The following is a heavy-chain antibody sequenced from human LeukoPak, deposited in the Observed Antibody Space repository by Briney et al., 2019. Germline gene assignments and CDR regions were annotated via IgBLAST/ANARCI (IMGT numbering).Heavy chain of an antibody. CDR2: MNPNSGNT. Sequence: ASVKVSCKASGYTFTSHDINWVRQASGQGLEWMGWMNPNSGNTAYAQKFQGRVTMTRDTSISTAYMELSGLTSEDTAVYYCARVSSPTVGNWFDPWGQGTPVTVSS. CDR3: ARVSSPTVGNWFDP. D-gene: IGHD1-26*01. CDR1: GYTFTSHD. J-gene: IGHJ5*02. V-gene: IGHV1-8*01.